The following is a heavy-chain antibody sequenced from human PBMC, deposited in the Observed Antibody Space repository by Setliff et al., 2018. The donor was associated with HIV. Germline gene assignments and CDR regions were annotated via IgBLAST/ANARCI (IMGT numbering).Heavy chain of an antibody. CDR2: IFYSGIT. CDR3: ARSKTFYDFWGGYYTHGAFKI. D-gene: IGHD3-3*01. J-gene: IGHJ3*02. V-gene: IGHV4-39*01. Sequence: PSETLSLTCTVSAGSFTSRSYYWGWIRQPPGKGLEWIGSIFYSGITYYNPSLKSRVTISVDTSKNQFSLNLTSVTAADTAVYYCARSKTFYDFWGGYYTHGAFKIWGLGTMVTVS. CDR1: AGSFTSRSYY.